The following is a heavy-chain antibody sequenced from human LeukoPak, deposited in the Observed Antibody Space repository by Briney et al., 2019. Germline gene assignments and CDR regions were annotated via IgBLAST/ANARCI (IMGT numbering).Heavy chain of an antibody. CDR1: GFSFSSYS. J-gene: IGHJ3*02. Sequence: GGSLRLSCAASGFSFSSYSTNWVRQAPGKGLEWVSYITSSCSTIYYADSVKGRFTISRDNSKNTLCLQMNTLRAEDTAVYYCARLLKYYYGSGSYSDAFDIWGQGTVVTVSS. D-gene: IGHD3-10*01. CDR3: ARLLKYYYGSGSYSDAFDI. V-gene: IGHV3-48*01. CDR2: ITSSCSTI.